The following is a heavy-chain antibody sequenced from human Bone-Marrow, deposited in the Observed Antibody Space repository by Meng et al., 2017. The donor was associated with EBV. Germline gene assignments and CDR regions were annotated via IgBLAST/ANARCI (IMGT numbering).Heavy chain of an antibody. D-gene: IGHD3-10*01. CDR1: GCTFRSDA. J-gene: IGHJ4*02. Sequence: QVPVWQSGAGVKKPGSSVKVSCQTSGCTFRSDAISWVRQAPGQGLEWMGGLIPLSDSPHYPQKFQGRVTITADESTSTNYLDLSGLRAEDTAVYYCARESGRGFTPDYWGQGTLVTVSS. CDR3: ARESGRGFTPDY. V-gene: IGHV1-69*01. CDR2: LIPLSDSP.